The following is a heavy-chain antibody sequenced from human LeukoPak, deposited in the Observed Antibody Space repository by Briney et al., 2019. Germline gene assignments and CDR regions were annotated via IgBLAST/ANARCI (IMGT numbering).Heavy chain of an antibody. D-gene: IGHD6-13*01. V-gene: IGHV3-21*01. CDR1: GFTFSNYA. Sequence: GGSLRLSCAASGFTFSNYAMNWVRQAPGKGLEWASSIGSSRSYIYYADSVKGRFSISRDDAKNSLYLQMSSLRAEDTAIYYCARTTAAGSSSDFDYWGQGTLVTVSS. J-gene: IGHJ4*02. CDR3: ARTTAAGSSSDFDY. CDR2: IGSSRSYI.